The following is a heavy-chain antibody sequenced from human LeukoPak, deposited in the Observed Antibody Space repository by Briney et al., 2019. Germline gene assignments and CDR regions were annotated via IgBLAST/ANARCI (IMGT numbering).Heavy chain of an antibody. CDR1: GGSISSYY. CDR2: IYYSGST. J-gene: IGHJ4*02. D-gene: IGHD3-22*01. V-gene: IGHV4-59*12. Sequence: SETLSLTCTVSGGSISSYYWSWIRQPPGKGLEWIGYIYYSGSTNYNPSLKSRVTISVDTSKNQFSLKLSSVTAADTAVYYCAKDGPRNYYYDSRGNYFDCWGQGTLVTVSS. CDR3: AKDGPRNYYYDSRGNYFDC.